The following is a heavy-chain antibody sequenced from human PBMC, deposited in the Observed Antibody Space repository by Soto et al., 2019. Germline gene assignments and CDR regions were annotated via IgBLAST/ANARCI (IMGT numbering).Heavy chain of an antibody. J-gene: IGHJ4*02. CDR2: INAGNGNT. V-gene: IGHV1-3*01. Sequence: GASVKVSCKASGYTFTSYAMHWVRQAPGQRLEWMGWINAGNGNTKYSQKFQGRVTITRDTSASTAYMELNSVRPEDTAMYYCVKDRTSRARAFDYWGQGTLVTVSS. CDR1: GYTFTSYA. CDR3: VKDRTSRARAFDY.